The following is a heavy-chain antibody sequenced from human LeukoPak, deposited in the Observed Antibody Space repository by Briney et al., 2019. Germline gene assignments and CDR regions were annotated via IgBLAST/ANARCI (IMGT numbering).Heavy chain of an antibody. V-gene: IGHV5-51*01. Sequence: YWSWIRQPPGKGLEWMGSIYPGDSDTRYSPSFQGQVTISADKSISTAYLQWRSLKVSDNAMYYCARGGGNTMIRGVMDYWGQGALVTVSS. CDR1: YW. D-gene: IGHD3-10*01. J-gene: IGHJ4*02. CDR3: ARGGGNTMIRGVMDY. CDR2: IYPGDSDT.